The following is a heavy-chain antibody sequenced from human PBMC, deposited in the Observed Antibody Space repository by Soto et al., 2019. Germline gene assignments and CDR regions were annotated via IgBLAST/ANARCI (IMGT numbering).Heavy chain of an antibody. J-gene: IGHJ4*02. CDR2: IKQDGSEK. CDR1: GFTFSSYW. V-gene: IGHV3-7*04. Sequence: GGSLRLSCAASGFTFSSYWMSWVRQAPGKGLEWVANIKQDGSEKYYVDSVKGRFTISRDNAKNSLYLQMNSLRAEDTAVYYCARVNMITFGGAQDYWGQGTLVTVSS. D-gene: IGHD3-16*01. CDR3: ARVNMITFGGAQDY.